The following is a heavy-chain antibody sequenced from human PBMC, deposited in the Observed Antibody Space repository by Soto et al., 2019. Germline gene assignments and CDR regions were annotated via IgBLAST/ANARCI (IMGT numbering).Heavy chain of an antibody. J-gene: IGHJ4*02. CDR3: ARTLAARFDY. D-gene: IGHD6-6*01. CDR1: GFPFGDYY. CDR2: ITNSGSTK. Sequence: GGSLRLSCAASGFPFGDYYMSWIRQAPGKGLEWVSHITNSGSTKYYADSVKGRFTISRDNAKNSLFLQMNSLRAEDTAAYYCARTLAARFDYWGQGTPVTVSS. V-gene: IGHV3-11*01.